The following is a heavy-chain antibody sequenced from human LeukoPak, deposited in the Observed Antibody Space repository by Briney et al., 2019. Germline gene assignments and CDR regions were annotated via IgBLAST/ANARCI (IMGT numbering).Heavy chain of an antibody. J-gene: IGHJ3*02. D-gene: IGHD3-22*01. CDR2: ISSSSSYI. CDR1: GFTFSSYS. V-gene: IGHV3-21*01. CDR3: ARDTAYDSSGDDAFDI. Sequence: PGGSLRLSCAASGFTFSSYSMNWVRQAPGKGLEWVSSISSSSSYIYYADSVKGRFTIPRDNAKNSLYLQMNSLRAEDTAVYYCARDTAYDSSGDDAFDIWAKGTMVTFSS.